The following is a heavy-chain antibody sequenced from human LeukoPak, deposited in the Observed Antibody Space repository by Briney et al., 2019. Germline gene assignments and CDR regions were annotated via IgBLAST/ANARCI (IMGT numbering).Heavy chain of an antibody. J-gene: IGHJ4*02. V-gene: IGHV1-3*01. CDR2: IDAGNGNT. D-gene: IGHD6-13*01. CDR1: GYTFTSYA. Sequence: GASVKVSCKASGYTFTSYAMHWVRQAPGQRLEWMGWIDAGNGNTKYSQKFQGRVTITRDTSASTAYMELSSLRSEDTAVYYCARDAPHRSSSWYYWGQGTLVTVSS. CDR3: ARDAPHRSSSWYY.